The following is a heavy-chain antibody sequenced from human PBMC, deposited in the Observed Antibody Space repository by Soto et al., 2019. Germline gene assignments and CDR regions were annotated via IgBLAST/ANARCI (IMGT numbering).Heavy chain of an antibody. CDR1: GGTFSSYA. CDR3: ARGRRIITIFDPYYYYGMDV. V-gene: IGHV1-69*13. J-gene: IGHJ6*02. Sequence: GASVKVSCKASGGTFSSYAISWVRQAPGQGLEWMGGIIPIFGTANYAQKFQGRVTITADESTSTAYMELSSLRSEDTAVYYCARGRRIITIFDPYYYYGMDVWGQGTTVTVSS. D-gene: IGHD3-3*01. CDR2: IIPIFGTA.